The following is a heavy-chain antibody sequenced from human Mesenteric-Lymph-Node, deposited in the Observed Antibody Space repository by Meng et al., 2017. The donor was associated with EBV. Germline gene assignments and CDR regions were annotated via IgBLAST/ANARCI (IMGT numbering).Heavy chain of an antibody. Sequence: QVQLQESGPGLVKPSGTLSLTCAVSGGSFSSSYWWSWVRQPPGKGLEWIGEIYHSGGTNYNPSLKSRVTISVDKSKNQFSLKVTSVIAADTAVYYCARDVGLRCSSARCYEPHAFDNWGQGTLVTVSS. CDR3: ARDVGLRCSSARCYEPHAFDN. CDR1: GGSFSSSYW. CDR2: IYHSGGT. V-gene: IGHV4-4*02. D-gene: IGHD2-2*01. J-gene: IGHJ4*02.